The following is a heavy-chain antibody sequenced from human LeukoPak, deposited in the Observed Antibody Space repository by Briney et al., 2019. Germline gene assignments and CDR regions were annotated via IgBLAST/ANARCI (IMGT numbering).Heavy chain of an antibody. CDR2: ISGSGGST. CDR1: GFTYSSYA. J-gene: IGHJ4*02. D-gene: IGHD1-26*01. V-gene: IGHV3-23*01. CDR3: AKDRPYSGSYYDFDY. Sequence: GGSLRLFCAASGFTYSSYAMSWVRQAPGKGLEWVSAISGSGGSTYYADSVKGRFTISRDNSKNTLYLQMNSLRAKDTAVYYCAKDRPYSGSYYDFDYWGQGTLVTVSS.